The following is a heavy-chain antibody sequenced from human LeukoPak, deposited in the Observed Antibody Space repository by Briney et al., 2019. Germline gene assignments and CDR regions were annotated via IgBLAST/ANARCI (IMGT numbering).Heavy chain of an antibody. CDR2: IYSGGST. CDR3: ASGLSYDIADY. J-gene: IGHJ4*02. CDR1: GFTVSSNY. V-gene: IGHV3-53*01. Sequence: GGSLRLSCAASGFTVSSNYMSCVRQAPGKGLEWVSVIYSGGSTYYADSVKGRFTISRDNSKNTLYLQMNSLRAEDTAVYYCASGLSYDIADYWGQGTLVTVSS. D-gene: IGHD3-9*01.